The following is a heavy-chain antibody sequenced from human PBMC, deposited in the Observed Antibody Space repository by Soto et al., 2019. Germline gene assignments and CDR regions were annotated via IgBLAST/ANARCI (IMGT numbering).Heavy chain of an antibody. CDR1: GGSLSGYC. CDR2: INYNGNT. V-gene: IGHV4-34*01. CDR3: ARSGGGHADVYYGLDV. Sequence: SETMSLTCAVDGGSLSGYCGGWIRQPPGKGLEWIGEINYNGNTNYKPSLKSRVTISLDTSKNTFSLTLRSVPAADTAVYYCARSGGGHADVYYGLDVWGQGTTVTVSS. D-gene: IGHD3-10*01. J-gene: IGHJ6*02.